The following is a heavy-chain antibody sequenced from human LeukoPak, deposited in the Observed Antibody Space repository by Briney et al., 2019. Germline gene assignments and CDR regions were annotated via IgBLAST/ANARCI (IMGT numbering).Heavy chain of an antibody. J-gene: IGHJ6*03. D-gene: IGHD3-3*01. CDR2: IYYSGST. CDR3: ARLTIFGVAPYYMDV. Sequence: SETLSLTCTVSGGSISSYYWSWIRQPPGKGLEWIGYIYYSGSTNYNPSLKSRVTISVDTSKNQFSLKLSSVTAADTAVYYCARLTIFGVAPYYMDVWGKGTTVTVSS. CDR1: GGSISSYY. V-gene: IGHV4-59*12.